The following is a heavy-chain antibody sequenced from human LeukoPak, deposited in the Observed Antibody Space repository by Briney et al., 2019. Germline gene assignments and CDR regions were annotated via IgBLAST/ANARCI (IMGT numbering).Heavy chain of an antibody. D-gene: IGHD6-19*01. CDR3: ARDADIAVAGAFDY. CDR2: IYTSGST. V-gene: IGHV4-61*02. J-gene: IGHJ4*02. CDR1: GGSISSGSYY. Sequence: PSQTLSLTCTVSGGSISSGSYYWSWIRQPAGKGLEWIGRIYTSGSTNYNPSLKSRVTISVDTSKNQFSLKLSSVTAADTAVYYCARDADIAVAGAFDYGGQGTLVTVSS.